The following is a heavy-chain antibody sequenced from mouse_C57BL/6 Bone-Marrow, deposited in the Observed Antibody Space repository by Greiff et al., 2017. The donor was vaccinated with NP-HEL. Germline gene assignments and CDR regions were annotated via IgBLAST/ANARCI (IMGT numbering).Heavy chain of an antibody. Sequence: EVQLQQSGPELVKPGASVKISCKASGYSFTGYYMNWVKQSPEKSLEWIGEINPSTGGTTYNQKFKAKATLTVDKSSSTAYMQLKSLTSEDSAVYYCATVVATDYYAMDYWGQGTSVTVSS. CDR1: GYSFTGYY. V-gene: IGHV1-42*01. J-gene: IGHJ4*01. CDR3: ATVVATDYYAMDY. D-gene: IGHD1-1*01. CDR2: INPSTGGT.